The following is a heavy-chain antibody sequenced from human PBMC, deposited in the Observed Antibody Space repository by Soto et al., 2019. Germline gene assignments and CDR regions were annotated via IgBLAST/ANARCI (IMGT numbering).Heavy chain of an antibody. J-gene: IGHJ4*02. V-gene: IGHV3-7*03. CDR3: VKGYSRAWYAPVVY. Sequence: EVQLVESGGGSVQPGGSLRLSCAASGFTFSSYWMSWVRQAPGKGLEWVANIKLDGSDKYYVDSVKGRFTISRDNAKNSLYLQMNSLRPEDTALYYCVKGYSRAWYAPVVYWGQGTLVTVSS. D-gene: IGHD6-19*01. CDR1: GFTFSSYW. CDR2: IKLDGSDK.